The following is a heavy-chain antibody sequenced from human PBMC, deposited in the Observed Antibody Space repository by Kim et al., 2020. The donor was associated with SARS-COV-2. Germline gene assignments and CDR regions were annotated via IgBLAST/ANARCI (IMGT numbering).Heavy chain of an antibody. D-gene: IGHD2-2*01. CDR3: ARAQYFAAFDI. Sequence: TYYADSVKGRFTISRDNSKNTLYLQMNSLRAEDTAVYYCARAQYFAAFDIWGQGTMVTVSS. V-gene: IGHV3-66*01. J-gene: IGHJ3*02. CDR2: T.